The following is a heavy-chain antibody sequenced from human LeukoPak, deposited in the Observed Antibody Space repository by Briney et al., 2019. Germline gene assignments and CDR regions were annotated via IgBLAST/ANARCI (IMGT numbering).Heavy chain of an antibody. Sequence: PGGSLRLSCAASGFTLSSYWMHWVRQAPGKGLVWVSRINSDGSSTSYADSVKGRFTISRDNAKNTLYLQMDSLRAEDTAVYYCAKRPDCSTTNCFRFEYWGQGTLVTVSS. CDR1: GFTLSSYW. J-gene: IGHJ4*02. CDR2: INSDGSST. D-gene: IGHD2-2*01. V-gene: IGHV3-74*01. CDR3: AKRPDCSTTNCFRFEY.